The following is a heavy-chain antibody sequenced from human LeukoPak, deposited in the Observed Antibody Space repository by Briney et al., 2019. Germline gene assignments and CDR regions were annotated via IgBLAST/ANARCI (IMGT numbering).Heavy chain of an antibody. CDR2: IKQDGSEK. Sequence: GGSLRLSCAASGFTFSSYGMSWVRQAPGKGLEWLANIKQDGSEKYYVDSVKGRFTISRDNAKNSLYLQMNSLRAEDTAVYYCARESAVGSYGGVDYWGQGTLVTVSS. V-gene: IGHV3-7*01. J-gene: IGHJ4*02. CDR3: ARESAVGSYGGVDY. D-gene: IGHD1-26*01. CDR1: GFTFSSYG.